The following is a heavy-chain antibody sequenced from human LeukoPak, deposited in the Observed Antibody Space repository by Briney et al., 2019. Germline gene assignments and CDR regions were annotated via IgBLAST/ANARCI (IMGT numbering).Heavy chain of an antibody. D-gene: IGHD4-17*01. CDR2: IYHSGST. J-gene: IGHJ4*02. V-gene: IGHV4-4*02. CDR3: ARQNGDYGNYFDY. Sequence: SGTLSLTCAVSGGSISSSNWWSWVRQPPGKGLEWVGEIYHSGSTNYNPSLKSRVTISVDKSKDQFSLKLSSVTAADTAVYYCARQNGDYGNYFDYWGQGTLVTVSS. CDR1: GGSISSSNW.